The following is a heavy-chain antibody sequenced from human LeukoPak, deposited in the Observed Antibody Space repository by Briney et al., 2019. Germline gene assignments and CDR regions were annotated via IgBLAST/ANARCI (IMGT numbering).Heavy chain of an antibody. CDR2: IWHDGNNK. CDR3: ARDGAYSYTY. Sequence: GGSLRLSCAASGFNFNDYGMHWVRQAPGKGLERVAIIWHDGNNKYYADSVKGRFTISRDNSKNTLYLEMNSLRAEDTAVYYCARDGAYSYTYWGQGTLVIVSS. D-gene: IGHD5-18*01. J-gene: IGHJ4*02. V-gene: IGHV3-33*01. CDR1: GFNFNDYG.